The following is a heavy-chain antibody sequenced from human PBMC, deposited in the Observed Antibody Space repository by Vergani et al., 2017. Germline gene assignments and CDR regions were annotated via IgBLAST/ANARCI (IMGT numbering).Heavy chain of an antibody. CDR2: IKNDGSKD. CDR1: GFNFQIYW. Sequence: EVLLVEPGGDLVQPGGSLRLSCEASGFNFQIYWMGWVRQTAGKGLEWVAIIKNDGSKDYYVDSVKGRFTITRDNAKKFIYLQMNSLRADDTAVYYCVRGGLATISNWFDPWGQGTRVTVSS. J-gene: IGHJ5*01. V-gene: IGHV3-7*01. D-gene: IGHD5-24*01. CDR3: VRGGLATISNWFDP.